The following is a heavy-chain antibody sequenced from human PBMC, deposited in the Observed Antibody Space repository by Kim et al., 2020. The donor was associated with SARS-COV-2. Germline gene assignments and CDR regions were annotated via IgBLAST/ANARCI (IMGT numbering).Heavy chain of an antibody. CDR1: GFTFSSYE. CDR2: ISSSGSTI. Sequence: GGSLRLSCAASGFTFSSYEMNWVRQAPGKGLEWVSYISSSGSTIYYADSVKGRFTISRDNAKNSLYLQMNSLRAEDTAVYYCVRGSPGPTRGWFDPWGQGTLVTVSS. V-gene: IGHV3-48*03. J-gene: IGHJ5*02. CDR3: VRGSPGPTRGWFDP.